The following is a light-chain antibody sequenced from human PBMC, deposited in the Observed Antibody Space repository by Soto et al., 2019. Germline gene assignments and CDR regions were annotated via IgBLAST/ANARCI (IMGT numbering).Light chain of an antibody. V-gene: IGLV3-21*02. CDR2: DDS. CDR1: NIETKS. Sequence: SYELTQPPSLSVAPGQTARIACGGNNIETKSVHWYQQKPGQAPVLVVYDDSDRPSGIPERFSGSNSGNTATLTINRVETGDEADYYCQAWDSRSAHVVFGGGTKVTVL. J-gene: IGLJ2*01. CDR3: QAWDSRSAHVV.